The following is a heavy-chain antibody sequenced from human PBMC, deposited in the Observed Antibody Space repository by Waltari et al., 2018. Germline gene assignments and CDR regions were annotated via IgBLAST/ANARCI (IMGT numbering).Heavy chain of an antibody. CDR2: LYFSGST. V-gene: IGHV4-39*01. CDR3: ARHGPTTAIANWFDS. CDR1: SGYINNNTYI. D-gene: IGHD4-17*01. Sequence: QLQLQESGRRLVKVAESLSLTCTVYSGYINNNTYIGGRIRQPPGRGLECIGSLYFSGSTYYNSSLKGRVTLSVDTSKNQFALKLTSVTVADTAVYFCARHGPTTAIANWFDSWGQGTLVTVSS. J-gene: IGHJ5*01.